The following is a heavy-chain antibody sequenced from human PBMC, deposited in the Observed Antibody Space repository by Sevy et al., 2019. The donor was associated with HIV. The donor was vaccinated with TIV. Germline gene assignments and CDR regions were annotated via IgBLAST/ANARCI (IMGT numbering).Heavy chain of an antibody. J-gene: IGHJ6*02. CDR3: ARVVEPAGIDPYYYGVDV. CDR1: GYTFTDYY. D-gene: IGHD2-2*02. CDR2: INPKSGGT. V-gene: IGHV1-2*02. Sequence: ASVKVSCKASGYTFTDYYIHWVRQAPGQGLEWMGWINPKSGGTNYAQKFHGRVTMTRDTSISTAYMELSRLGSDDTAGYYCARVVEPAGIDPYYYGVDVWGPGATVTVSS.